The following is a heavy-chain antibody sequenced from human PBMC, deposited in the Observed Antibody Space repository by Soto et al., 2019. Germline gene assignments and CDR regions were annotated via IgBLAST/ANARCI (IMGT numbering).Heavy chain of an antibody. Sequence: SETLSLTCTVSGGSISSYYWSWIRQPPGKGLEWIGYIYYSGSTNYNPSLKSRVTISVDTSKNQFSLKLSSVTAADTAVYYCARVRDGYNYAPANFDYWGQGTLVTVSS. CDR1: GGSISSYY. D-gene: IGHD5-12*01. V-gene: IGHV4-59*01. CDR3: ARVRDGYNYAPANFDY. CDR2: IYYSGST. J-gene: IGHJ4*02.